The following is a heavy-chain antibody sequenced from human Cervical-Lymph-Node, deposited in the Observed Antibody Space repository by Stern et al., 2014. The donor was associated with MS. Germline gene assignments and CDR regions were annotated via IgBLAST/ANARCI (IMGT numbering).Heavy chain of an antibody. CDR1: GGSISSGNYF. Sequence: QVQLQESGPGLVKPSQTLSLTCTVSGGSISSGNYFWTWIRQPAGKGLEWIGRIYSSGSTNYNPSLKSRVTISVDTSKNQFSLKLTSVTAADTAVYYCARDKRWLQIVEGLDAWGQGTLVTVSA. D-gene: IGHD5-24*01. CDR3: ARDKRWLQIVEGLDA. CDR2: IYSSGST. V-gene: IGHV4-61*02. J-gene: IGHJ5*02.